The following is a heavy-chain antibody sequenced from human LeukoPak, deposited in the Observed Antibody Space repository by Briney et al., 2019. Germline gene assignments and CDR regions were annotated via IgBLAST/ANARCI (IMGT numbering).Heavy chain of an antibody. CDR1: GFTFSSSA. Sequence: GGSLRLSCAASGFTFSSSAMSWVRQAPGKGLEWVSAISGSGGSTYYADSVKGRFTISRDNSKNTLYLQMNSLRAEDTAVYYCAKRLSSGWQSAYYFDYWGQGTLVTVSS. D-gene: IGHD6-19*01. J-gene: IGHJ4*02. V-gene: IGHV3-23*01. CDR2: ISGSGGST. CDR3: AKRLSSGWQSAYYFDY.